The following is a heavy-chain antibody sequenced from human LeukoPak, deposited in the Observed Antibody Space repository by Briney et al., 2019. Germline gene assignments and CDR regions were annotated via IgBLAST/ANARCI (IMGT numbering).Heavy chain of an antibody. CDR2: ISGDGDNT. V-gene: IGHV3-43*02. Sequence: AGGSLRLACVASGFTLDDYALHWVRQAPGKGLEWISLISGDGDNTYYANSVKGRFIISRDKSKNSLYLQMSSLRAEDTALYYCAKGVRSGTYYNCFDPWGQGPLVTVSS. J-gene: IGHJ5*02. CDR3: AKGVRSGTYYNCFDP. D-gene: IGHD1-26*01. CDR1: GFTLDDYA.